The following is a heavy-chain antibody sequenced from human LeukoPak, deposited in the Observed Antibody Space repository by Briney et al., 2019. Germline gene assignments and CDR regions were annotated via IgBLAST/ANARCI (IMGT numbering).Heavy chain of an antibody. CDR1: GGTSNSHA. V-gene: IGHV1-69*04. CDR3: ATTNDGGGYQWGDFFDF. D-gene: IGHD3-22*01. CDR2: IIPNLGTT. J-gene: IGHJ4*02. Sequence: GASVKDSCKASGGTSNSHAISWVRQAPGQGLEWMGRIIPNLGTTNRAQNFQDRVTLTADKSTNTAYMELTSLTSDGTAVYYCATTNDGGGYQWGDFFDFWGQGTLVTVSS.